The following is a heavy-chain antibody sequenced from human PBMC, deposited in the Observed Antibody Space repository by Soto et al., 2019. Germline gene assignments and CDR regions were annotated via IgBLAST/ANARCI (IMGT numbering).Heavy chain of an antibody. CDR3: VRDEAHYDILTGSSLGRAFDI. Sequence: QVQLQESGPRLVKPSGTLSLTCVITNASISSSNWWSWVRQTPGKGLEWIGEIYHTGRTNYNPSRKRRVTMSIDKSNNRFSLRLTSLTAADTAVYYCVRDEAHYDILTGSSLGRAFDIWGQGTMVTVSS. V-gene: IGHV4-4*02. J-gene: IGHJ3*02. D-gene: IGHD3-9*01. CDR1: NASISSSNW. CDR2: IYHTGRT.